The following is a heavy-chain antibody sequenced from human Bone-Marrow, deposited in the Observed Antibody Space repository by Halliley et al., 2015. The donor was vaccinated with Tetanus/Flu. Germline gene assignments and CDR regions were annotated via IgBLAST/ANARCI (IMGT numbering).Heavy chain of an antibody. J-gene: IGHJ5*02. D-gene: IGHD3-3*02. CDR2: ISVSGGTT. CDR3: AKDHRAFKRGSDPPRNWFDP. CDR1: GFTFSSYA. Sequence: SLRLSCAASGFTFSSYAMSWVRQAPGKGLEWVSFISVSGGTTYYADSVKGRFPISRASSRDTLYLQMNSLRADDPAVYYCAKDHRAFKRGSDPPRNWFDPWGQAHVVHVSS. V-gene: IGHV3-23*01.